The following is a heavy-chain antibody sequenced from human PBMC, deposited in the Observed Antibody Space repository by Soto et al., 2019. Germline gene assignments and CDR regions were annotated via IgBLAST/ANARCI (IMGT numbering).Heavy chain of an antibody. Sequence: QVQLVQSGAEVKKPGSSVKVSCKASGGTFSSYXXXXXXXXXXXGXEWMGSIIPILGIANXXXXXQGRVTITAXKXTXXXXMXXXXXXXXXXXXYYCAREKESIGMDVWGQGTTVTVSS. V-gene: IGHV1-69*02. D-gene: IGHD3-10*01. J-gene: IGHJ6*02. CDR3: AREKESIGMDV. CDR1: GGTFSSYX. CDR2: IIPILGIA.